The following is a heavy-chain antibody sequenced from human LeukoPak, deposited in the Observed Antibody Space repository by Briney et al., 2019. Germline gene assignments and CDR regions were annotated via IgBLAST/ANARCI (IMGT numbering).Heavy chain of an antibody. D-gene: IGHD3-22*01. Sequence: PGGSLRLSCAASGFTFSSYATTWVRQAPGKGLEWVSVIYSGGSTYYADSVKGRFTISRDNAKHSLYLQMNSLRDEDTAVYYCARGAYDSAGQFDYWGQGTLVTVSS. J-gene: IGHJ4*02. CDR3: ARGAYDSAGQFDY. V-gene: IGHV3-23*03. CDR1: GFTFSSYA. CDR2: IYSGGST.